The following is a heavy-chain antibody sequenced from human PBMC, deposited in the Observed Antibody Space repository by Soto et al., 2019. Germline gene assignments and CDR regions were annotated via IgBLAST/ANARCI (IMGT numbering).Heavy chain of an antibody. D-gene: IGHD3-3*01. Sequence: QEQLQQWGAGLLKPSETLSLTCAVYGGSFSGFYWSWIRQPPGKGLEWIGEINHSGITNYNPSLKSRVTMSVDKSQSQFSLKLTSVTASDTAVYFCARGGQGRGRYDLWSGPASQMDNWGQGTLVTVSS. CDR2: INHSGIT. V-gene: IGHV4-34*01. J-gene: IGHJ1*01. CDR3: ARGGQGRGRYDLWSGPASQMDN. CDR1: GGSFSGFY.